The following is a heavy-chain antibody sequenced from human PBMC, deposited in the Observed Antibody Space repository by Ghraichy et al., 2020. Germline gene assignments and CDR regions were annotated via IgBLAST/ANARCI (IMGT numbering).Heavy chain of an antibody. CDR3: ARDLYCYDSGSSNYGMDV. Sequence: SETLSLTCTVSSGSIGRYYWSWIRQPPGKGLEWIGYVYYTGNTNYNPSLKSRVTISVDTSKNQVSLKLSSVTAADTAVYYCARDLYCYDSGSSNYGMDVWGQGTTVTVSS. D-gene: IGHD3-10*01. CDR1: SGSIGRYY. J-gene: IGHJ6*02. CDR2: VYYTGNT. V-gene: IGHV4-59*01.